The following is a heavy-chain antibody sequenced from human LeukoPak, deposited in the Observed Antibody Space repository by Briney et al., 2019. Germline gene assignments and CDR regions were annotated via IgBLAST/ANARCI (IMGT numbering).Heavy chain of an antibody. Sequence: AGESLKISCEGSGSSFTNYWIDWVRQMPGKGLEWMGIIYPGDSDTRYSPSFQGQVTISADKSISTAYLQWSSLQASDTAMYYCARMLAATVSGFVYWGQGTLVTVSS. CDR2: IYPGDSDT. CDR3: ARMLAATVSGFVY. CDR1: GSSFTNYW. V-gene: IGHV5-51*01. D-gene: IGHD1-26*01. J-gene: IGHJ4*02.